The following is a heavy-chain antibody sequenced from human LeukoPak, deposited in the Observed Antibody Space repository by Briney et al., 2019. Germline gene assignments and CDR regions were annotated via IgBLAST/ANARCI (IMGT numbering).Heavy chain of an antibody. Sequence: GGSLRLSCAASGFTFSTYAMHWVRQAPGKGLEWVAIISYDGSNKYYADSVKGRFTISRDNSKNTLYLQMNSLRAEDTAVYYCAKDTFVLRYFDWFFGYWGQGTLVTVSS. CDR1: GFTFSTYA. CDR3: AKDTFVLRYFDWFFGY. D-gene: IGHD3-9*01. V-gene: IGHV3-30-3*01. J-gene: IGHJ4*02. CDR2: ISYDGSNK.